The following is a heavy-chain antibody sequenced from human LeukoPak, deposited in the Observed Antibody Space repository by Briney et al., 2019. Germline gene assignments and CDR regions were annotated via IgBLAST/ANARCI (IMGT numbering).Heavy chain of an antibody. V-gene: IGHV4-4*07. CDR3: AGTLIGYCSSTSCFIDAFDI. J-gene: IGHJ3*02. Sequence: SETLSLSCTVSGGSISSYYWSWIRQPAGKGLEWIGRIYTSGSTNYNPSLKSRVTMSVDTSKNQFSLKLSSVTAADTAVYYCAGTLIGYCSSTSCFIDAFDIWGQGTMVTVSS. D-gene: IGHD2-2*01. CDR1: GGSISSYY. CDR2: IYTSGST.